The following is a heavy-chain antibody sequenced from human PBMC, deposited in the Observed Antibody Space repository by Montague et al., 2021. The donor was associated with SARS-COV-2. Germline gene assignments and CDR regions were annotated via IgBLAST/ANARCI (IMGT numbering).Heavy chain of an antibody. Sequence: SLRLSCAASGFTVSDNYMSWVRQAPRKGLEWVSVIYSAGNTYYADSVKGRFTISRDSSKNTLYLQMNSLRAEDTAVYYCARDRRGYYSGSGSYLDWGQGTLVTVSS. CDR2: IYSAGNT. CDR1: GFTVSDNY. D-gene: IGHD3-10*01. CDR3: ARDRRGYYSGSGSYLD. J-gene: IGHJ4*02. V-gene: IGHV3-53*05.